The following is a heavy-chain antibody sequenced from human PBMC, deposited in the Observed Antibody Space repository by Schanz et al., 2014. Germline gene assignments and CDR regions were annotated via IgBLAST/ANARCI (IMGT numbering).Heavy chain of an antibody. CDR1: GGTFNSYT. V-gene: IGHV1-69*02. CDR2: INLSGGST. Sequence: QILLVQPGPEVKKPGASVKVSCKASGGTFNSYTINWVRQAPGQGLEWMGIINLSGGSTNNAQKFQGRVTFTADRSTSTAYMELSSLRSEDTAVYYCATMWAYCTITTCHTLEPFDVWGQGTMVTVSS. D-gene: IGHD2-2*01. J-gene: IGHJ3*01. CDR3: ATMWAYCTITTCHTLEPFDV.